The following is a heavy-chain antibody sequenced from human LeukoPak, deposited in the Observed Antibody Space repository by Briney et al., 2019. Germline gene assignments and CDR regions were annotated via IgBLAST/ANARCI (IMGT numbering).Heavy chain of an antibody. CDR1: GYTFTSYA. CDR2: ISAYNGNT. Sequence: ASVEVSCKASGYTFTSYAMNWVRQAPGQGLEWMGWISAYNGNTNYAQKLQGRVTMTTDTSTSTAYMELRSLRSDDTAVYYCARGVRGYGPEFESWFDPWGQGTLVTVSS. V-gene: IGHV1-18*01. J-gene: IGHJ5*02. CDR3: ARGVRGYGPEFESWFDP. D-gene: IGHD5-12*01.